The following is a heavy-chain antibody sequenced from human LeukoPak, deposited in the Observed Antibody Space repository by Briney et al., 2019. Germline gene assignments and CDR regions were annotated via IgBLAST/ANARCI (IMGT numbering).Heavy chain of an antibody. V-gene: IGHV4-34*01. Sequence: PSETLSLTCAVYGGSFSGYYWSWIRQPPGKGLEWIGEINHSGSTNYNPSLKSRVTISVDTSKNQFSLKLSSVTAADTAVYYCARGLISGSYSRSLDYWGQGILVTVSS. J-gene: IGHJ4*02. CDR3: ARGLISGSYSRSLDY. D-gene: IGHD1-26*01. CDR1: GGSFSGYY. CDR2: INHSGST.